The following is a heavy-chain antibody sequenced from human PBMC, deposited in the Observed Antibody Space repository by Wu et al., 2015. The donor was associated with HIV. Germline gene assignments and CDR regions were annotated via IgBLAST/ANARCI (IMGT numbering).Heavy chain of an antibody. CDR1: GYTFTSYG. CDR3: ARLQDDYVWGSYRGDGAFDI. J-gene: IGHJ3*02. V-gene: IGHV1-18*01. D-gene: IGHD3-16*02. CDR2: ISAYNGNT. Sequence: QVQLVQSGAEVKKPGASVKVSCKASGYTFTSYGISWVRQAPGQGLEWMGWISAYNGNTNYAQKLQGRVTMTTDTSTSTAYMELRSLRSDDTAVYYCARLQDDYVWGSYRGDGAFDIWGQGTMVTVSS.